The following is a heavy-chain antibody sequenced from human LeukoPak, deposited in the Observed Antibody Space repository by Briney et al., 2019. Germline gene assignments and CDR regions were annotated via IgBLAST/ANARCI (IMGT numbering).Heavy chain of an antibody. J-gene: IGHJ4*02. Sequence: PGGSLRLSCAASGFTFDDYAMHWVRQAPGKGLEWVSGISWNSGSIGYADSVKGRFTISRDNAKNSLYLQMNSLRAEDTALYYCEKGPRLGGATTYDDYWGQEPRVTVPS. V-gene: IGHV3-9*01. CDR3: EKGPRLGGATTYDDY. CDR1: GFTFDDYA. CDR2: ISWNSGSI. D-gene: IGHD1-26*01.